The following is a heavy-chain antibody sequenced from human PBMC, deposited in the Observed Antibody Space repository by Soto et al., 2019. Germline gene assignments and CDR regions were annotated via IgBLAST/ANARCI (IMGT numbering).Heavy chain of an antibody. CDR3: ARDLKGSGGYYGVLDY. D-gene: IGHD1-26*01. CDR2: INPSGGST. Sequence: QVQLVQSGAEVKKPGASVKVSCKASGYTFTSYYMHWVRQAPGQGLEWMGIINPSGGSTSYAQKSQGRGNMTRHTHTSTVYMELSSLRSEETAVYYCARDLKGSGGYYGVLDYWGQGTLVTVSS. J-gene: IGHJ4*02. V-gene: IGHV1-46*01. CDR1: GYTFTSYY.